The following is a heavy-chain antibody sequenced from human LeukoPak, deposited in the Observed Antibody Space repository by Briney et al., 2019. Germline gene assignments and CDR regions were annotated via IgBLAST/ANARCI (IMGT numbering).Heavy chain of an antibody. CDR3: ARYCSGGTCKLGYYYYGMDV. J-gene: IGHJ6*02. CDR2: IRYDGSIK. Sequence: GGSLRLSCAASGFTFSNYGMHWVRQAPGKGLEWMAVIRYDGSIKYYADSVKGRFSISRDNSKNTLYLQMNSLRAEDTAVYYCARYCSGGTCKLGYYYYGMDVWGQGTTVTVSS. D-gene: IGHD2-15*01. CDR1: GFTFSNYG. V-gene: IGHV3-33*01.